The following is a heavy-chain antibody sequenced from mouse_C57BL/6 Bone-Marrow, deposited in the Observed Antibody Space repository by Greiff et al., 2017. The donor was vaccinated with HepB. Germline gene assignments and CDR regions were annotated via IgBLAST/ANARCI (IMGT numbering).Heavy chain of an antibody. J-gene: IGHJ1*03. D-gene: IGHD1-1*01. CDR1: GYTFTSYW. V-gene: IGHV1-59*01. CDR3: ARSGGSSPHWYFDV. CDR2: IDPSDSYT. Sequence: VQLQQPGAELVRPGTSVKLSCKASGYTFTSYWMHWVKQRPGQGLEWIGVIDPSDSYTNYSQKFKGKATLTVDTSSSTAYMQLSSLTSEDSAVYYCARSGGSSPHWYFDVWGTGTTVTVSS.